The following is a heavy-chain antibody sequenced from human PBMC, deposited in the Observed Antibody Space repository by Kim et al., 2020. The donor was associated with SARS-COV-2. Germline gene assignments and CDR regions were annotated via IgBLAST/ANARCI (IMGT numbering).Heavy chain of an antibody. V-gene: IGHV4-61*01. Sequence: SETLSLTCTVSGGSVSSGSYYWSWIRQPPGKGLEWIGYIYYSGSTNYNPSLKSRVTISVDTSKNQFSLKLSSVTAADTAVYYCAREGLGGYDYWGQGTLVTVSS. CDR2: IYYSGST. CDR1: GGSVSSGSYY. D-gene: IGHD3-16*01. J-gene: IGHJ4*02. CDR3: AREGLGGYDY.